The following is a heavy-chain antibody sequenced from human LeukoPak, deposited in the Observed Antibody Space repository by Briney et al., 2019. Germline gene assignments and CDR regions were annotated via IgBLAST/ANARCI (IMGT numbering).Heavy chain of an antibody. CDR2: IRYDGSNK. D-gene: IGHD4-17*01. CDR3: AKVGDYGDYRLFDY. Sequence: PGGSLRLSCAASGFTFSSYGMHWVRQAPGKGLEWVALIRYDGSNKYYADSVKGRFTISRDNSKNALYLQMNSLRGEDTAVYYCAKVGDYGDYRLFDYWGQGTLVTVSS. V-gene: IGHV3-30*02. CDR1: GFTFSSYG. J-gene: IGHJ4*02.